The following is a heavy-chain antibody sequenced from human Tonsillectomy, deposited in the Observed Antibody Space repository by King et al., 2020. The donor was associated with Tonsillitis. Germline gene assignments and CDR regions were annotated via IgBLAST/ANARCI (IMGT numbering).Heavy chain of an antibody. Sequence: QLQESGPGLVESSETLSLTCTVSGGYISTAYWNWIRQPPGKGLEWIGYIYYSGSTNYNPSLKSRVTISLDPSKKHFSLKLTSVTAADTAVYFCERAGYIAALDLYGLDVWGQGTTVTVSS. J-gene: IGHJ6*02. D-gene: IGHD6-13*01. V-gene: IGHV4-59*01. CDR3: ERAGYIAALDLYGLDV. CDR1: GGYISTAY. CDR2: IYYSGST.